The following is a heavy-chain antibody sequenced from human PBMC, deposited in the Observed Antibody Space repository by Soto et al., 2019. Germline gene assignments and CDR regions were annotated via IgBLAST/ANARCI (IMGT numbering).Heavy chain of an antibody. J-gene: IGHJ5*02. D-gene: IGHD1-1*01. CDR2: IAYDGSNK. CDR3: ARDLQAGDDNVNWFAP. CDR1: GFSISRSA. Sequence: VQLVESGGGVVQPGRSLRLSCVASGFSISRSAMHWVRQAPGKGLEWVAVIAYDGSNKWYADSAKGRFTISRDNSKNTLYLDMSSLRAEDTAVYFCARDLQAGDDNVNWFAPWGQGTLVTVSS. V-gene: IGHV3-30-3*01.